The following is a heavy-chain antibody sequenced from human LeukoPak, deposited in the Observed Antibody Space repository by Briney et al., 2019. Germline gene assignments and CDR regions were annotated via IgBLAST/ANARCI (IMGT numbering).Heavy chain of an antibody. V-gene: IGHV1-2*04. Sequence: ASVKVSCKASGYTFTGYYMHWVRQAPGQGLEWMGWINPNSGGTNYAQKFQGWVTMTRDKSISTAYMELSRVRSDDTAVYYCARVPTWRIAAAGPEDIWGQGTLVTVSS. CDR1: GYTFTGYY. CDR3: ARVPTWRIAAAGPEDI. J-gene: IGHJ3*02. D-gene: IGHD6-13*01. CDR2: INPNSGGT.